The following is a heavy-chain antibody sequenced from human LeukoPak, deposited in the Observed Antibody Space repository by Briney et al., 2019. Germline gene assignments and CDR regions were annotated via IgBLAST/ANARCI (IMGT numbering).Heavy chain of an antibody. CDR3: ARDSGGVGDAFDI. Sequence: SVKVSCKASGGTFSSYAISWVRQAPGQGLEWMGRIIPILGIANYAQKFQGRVTITTDESTSTAYMELSSLRSEDTAVYYCARDSGGVGDAFDIWGQGTMVTVSS. CDR1: GGTFSSYA. J-gene: IGHJ3*02. D-gene: IGHD3-10*01. CDR2: IIPILGIA. V-gene: IGHV1-69*04.